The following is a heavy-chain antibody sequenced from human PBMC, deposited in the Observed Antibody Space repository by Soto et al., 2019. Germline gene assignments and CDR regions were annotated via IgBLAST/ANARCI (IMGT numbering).Heavy chain of an antibody. CDR1: GFTFSSHW. J-gene: IGHJ5*02. CDR2: INQDGSDQ. Sequence: EVQVVESGGGLVQPGGSLRLSCAASGFTFSSHWMTWVRQVPGKGLEWVANINQDGSDQYYVDSVKGRFTISRDNAKNSLCLHMKSLRVEDTAVYYCATSMRHTLNPWGQGTLVTVSS. V-gene: IGHV3-7*01. D-gene: IGHD2-8*01. CDR3: ATSMRHTLNP.